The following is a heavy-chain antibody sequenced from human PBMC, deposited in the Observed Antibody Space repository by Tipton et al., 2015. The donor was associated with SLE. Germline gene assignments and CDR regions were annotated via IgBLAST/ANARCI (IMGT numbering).Heavy chain of an antibody. Sequence: TLSLTCTVSGGSISSGTYYWTWIRQPAGKGLEWIGRVYIYGNTNYNPSLKSRVTISVDTSKNQFSLRLTSVTAADTAIYYCTRVAKTLSGVAFDIWGQGTMVTVSS. J-gene: IGHJ3*02. CDR2: VYIYGNT. D-gene: IGHD3-16*02. V-gene: IGHV4-61*02. CDR1: GGSISSGTYY. CDR3: TRVAKTLSGVAFDI.